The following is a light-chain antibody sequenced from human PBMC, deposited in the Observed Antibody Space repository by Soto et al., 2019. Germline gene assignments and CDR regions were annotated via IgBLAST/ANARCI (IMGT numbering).Light chain of an antibody. CDR1: QSVGSN. Sequence: EIVMTQSPDTLSVSPGERATLSCRASQSVGSNLAWYQQKPGQAPRLLIYGASSRATGIPDRFSGSGSXTDFTLTTXRLKHKGVAVYYCQQYGSSPWTCGQGTKMDIK. V-gene: IGKV3-20*01. CDR2: GAS. CDR3: QQYGSSPWT. J-gene: IGKJ1*01.